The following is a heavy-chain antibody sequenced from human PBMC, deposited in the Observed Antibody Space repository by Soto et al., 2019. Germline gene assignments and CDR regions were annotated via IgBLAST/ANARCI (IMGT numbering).Heavy chain of an antibody. CDR2: ISWSSGAL. CDR3: AKAPGYSTSDGYMDV. Sequence: EVQLVESGGGLVQPGRSLRLSCAASGFTFDDYAMHWVRQDPGKGLEWVSYISWSSGALGYADSVKGRFTISRDNAKNSLYLQMNSLRAEDTALYYCAKAPGYSTSDGYMDVWGKGTTVTVSS. J-gene: IGHJ6*03. V-gene: IGHV3-9*01. CDR1: GFTFDDYA. D-gene: IGHD6-6*01.